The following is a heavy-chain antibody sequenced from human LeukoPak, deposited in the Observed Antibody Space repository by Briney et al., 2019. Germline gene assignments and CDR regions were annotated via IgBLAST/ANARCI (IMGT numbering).Heavy chain of an antibody. Sequence: SETLSLTCTVSGGSIGSYYWSWIRQPPGKGLEWIGYIYYRGSTNYNPSLKSRVTISVDTSKNQFSLKLSSVTAADTAVYYCARGYCSGGSCYSWYYYYGMDVWGQGTTVTVSS. CDR1: GGSIGSYY. CDR2: IYYRGST. CDR3: ARGYCSGGSCYSWYYYYGMDV. J-gene: IGHJ6*02. D-gene: IGHD2-15*01. V-gene: IGHV4-59*01.